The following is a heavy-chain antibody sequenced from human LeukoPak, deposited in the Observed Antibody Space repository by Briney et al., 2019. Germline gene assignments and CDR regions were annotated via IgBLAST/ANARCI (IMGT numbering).Heavy chain of an antibody. Sequence: PGGSLRLSCAASGFTFSSYGMHWVRQAPGKGLEWVAFIRYDGSNKYYADSVKGRFTISRDNSKNTLYLQMNSLRAEDTAVYYCAKGDSGSYSNPFDYWAREPWSPSPQ. CDR3: AKGDSGSYSNPFDY. CDR2: IRYDGSNK. J-gene: IGHJ4*02. V-gene: IGHV3-30*02. D-gene: IGHD1-26*01. CDR1: GFTFSSYG.